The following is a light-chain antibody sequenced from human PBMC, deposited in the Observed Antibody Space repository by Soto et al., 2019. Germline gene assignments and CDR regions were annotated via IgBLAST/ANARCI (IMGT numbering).Light chain of an antibody. CDR2: DAS. J-gene: IGKJ1*01. V-gene: IGKV3-20*01. Sequence: EVVLTQSPATLPLTPGESATLSCRAIQSVRSSDLAWYQQKPGQAPRLLIYDASSRATGIPDRFSGSGSGTDFTLSITRLEPEDFAVYYCQQYETSLGLTSGQGTKVDI. CDR1: QSVRSSD. CDR3: QQYETSLGLT.